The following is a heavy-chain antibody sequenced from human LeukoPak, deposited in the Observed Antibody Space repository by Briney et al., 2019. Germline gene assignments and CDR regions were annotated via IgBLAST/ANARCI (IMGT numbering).Heavy chain of an antibody. CDR1: GGSFSGYY. CDR2: INHSGST. V-gene: IGHV4-34*01. Sequence: SETLSLTCAVYGGSFSGYYWSWIRQPPGKGLEWIGEINHSGSTNYNPSLKSRVTISVDTSKNQFSLKLSSVTAADTAVYYCARDRPGMIVVVKSAFDIWGQGTMVTVSS. CDR3: ARDRPGMIVVVKSAFDI. J-gene: IGHJ3*02. D-gene: IGHD3-22*01.